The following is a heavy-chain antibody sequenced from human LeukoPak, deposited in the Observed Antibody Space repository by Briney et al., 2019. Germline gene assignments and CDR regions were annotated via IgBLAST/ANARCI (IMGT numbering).Heavy chain of an antibody. J-gene: IGHJ4*02. CDR3: AREYCSSTSCHIDY. CDR2: IYYSGST. V-gene: IGHV4-31*03. Sequence: SETLSLTCTVSGGSISSGGYYWSWIRQHPGKGLEWIGYIYYSGSTYYNPSLKSRVTISVDTSKNQFSLKLSSVTAADTAAYYCAREYCSSTSCHIDYWGQGTLVTVSS. D-gene: IGHD2-2*02. CDR1: GGSISSGGYY.